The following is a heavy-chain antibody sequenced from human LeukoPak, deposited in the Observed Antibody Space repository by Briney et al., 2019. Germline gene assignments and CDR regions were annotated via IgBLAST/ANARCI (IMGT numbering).Heavy chain of an antibody. J-gene: IGHJ4*02. CDR1: GYTFTSYY. CDR3: ARELYDSSGYQARSYDY. D-gene: IGHD3-22*01. Sequence: GASVKVSCKASGYTFTSYYMHWVRQAPGQGLEWMGIINPSGGSTSYAQKFQGRVTMTRDTSTSTVYMELSSLRSEDTAVYYCARELYDSSGYQARSYDYCGQGTLVTVSS. CDR2: INPSGGST. V-gene: IGHV1-46*01.